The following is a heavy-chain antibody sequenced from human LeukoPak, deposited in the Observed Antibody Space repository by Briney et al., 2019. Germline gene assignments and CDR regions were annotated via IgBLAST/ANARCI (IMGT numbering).Heavy chain of an antibody. CDR3: ARVSERAEEMATIYD. J-gene: IGHJ4*02. CDR2: IYYSGST. Sequence: SGTLSLTCAVSGGSISSSSYYWGWIRQPPGKGLEWIGSIYYSGSTYYNPSLKSRVTISVDTSKNQFSLKLSSVTAADTAVYYCARVSERAEEMATIYDWGQGTLVTVSS. D-gene: IGHD5-24*01. CDR1: GGSISSSSYY. V-gene: IGHV4-39*07.